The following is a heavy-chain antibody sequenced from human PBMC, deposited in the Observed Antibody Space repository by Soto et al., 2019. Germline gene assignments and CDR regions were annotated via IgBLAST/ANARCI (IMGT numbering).Heavy chain of an antibody. V-gene: IGHV4-34*01. CDR3: ASGHPDYDFWIGYPYHHYHMAA. CDR1: GGSFSGYY. Sequence: SETLSLTCAVYGGSFSGYYWSWFRQPPGKGLEWIGEINHSGSTNYNPSLKSRVTISVDTSKNQFSLKLSSVTAADTAVYYCASGHPDYDFWIGYPYHHYHMAARAKRTTVPVS. D-gene: IGHD3-3*01. CDR2: INHSGST. J-gene: IGHJ6*03.